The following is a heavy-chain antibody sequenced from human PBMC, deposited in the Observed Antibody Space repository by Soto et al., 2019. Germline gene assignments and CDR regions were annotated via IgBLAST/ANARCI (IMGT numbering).Heavy chain of an antibody. D-gene: IGHD3-22*01. CDR1: GGTLSSYA. V-gene: IGHV1-69*14. CDR3: ARDRGPSSGYYPYWFDP. J-gene: IGHJ5*02. CDR2: IIPIFGTA. Sequence: QVQLVQSGAEVKKPGSSVKVSCKASGGTLSSYAITWVRQAPGQGLEWMGGIIPIFGTANYAQKFQGRVTITAEKSXSXSYMELSSLRSEDTAVYYCARDRGPSSGYYPYWFDPWGQGTLVTVSS.